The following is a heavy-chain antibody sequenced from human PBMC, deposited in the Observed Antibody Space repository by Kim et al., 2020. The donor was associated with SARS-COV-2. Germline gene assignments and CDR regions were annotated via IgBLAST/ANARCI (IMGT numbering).Heavy chain of an antibody. CDR1: GGSISSSSYY. J-gene: IGHJ6*02. CDR3: ARLQHGGDYDFWSGYYHYYGMDV. Sequence: SETLSLTCTVSGGSISSSSYYWGWIRQPPGKGLEWIGSIYYSGSTYYNPSLKSRVTISVDTSKNQFSLKLSSVTAADTAVYYCARLQHGGDYDFWSGYYHYYGMDVWGQGTTVTVSS. CDR2: IYYSGST. D-gene: IGHD3-3*01. V-gene: IGHV4-39*01.